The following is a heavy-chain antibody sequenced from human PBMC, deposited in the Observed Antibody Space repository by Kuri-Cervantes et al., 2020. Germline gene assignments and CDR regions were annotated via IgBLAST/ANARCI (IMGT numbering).Heavy chain of an antibody. J-gene: IGHJ6*02. D-gene: IGHD3-16*01. CDR2: IYYSGST. CDR3: ARDAPGLGLYYYYGMDV. V-gene: IGHV4-61*01. CDR1: GGSVSSGSYY. Sequence: GSLRLSCTVSGGSVSSGSYYWSWIRQPPGKGLEWIGYIYYSGSTNYNPSLKSRVTISVDTSKNQFSLKLSSVTAADTAVYYCARDAPGLGLYYYYGMDVWGQGTMVTVSS.